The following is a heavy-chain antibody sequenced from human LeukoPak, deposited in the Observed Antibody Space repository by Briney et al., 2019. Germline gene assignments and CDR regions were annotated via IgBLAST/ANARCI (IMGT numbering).Heavy chain of an antibody. Sequence: SETLSLTCAVSGGSISSYYWSWLRQPPGKGLEGIGYIYYSGSTNYNPSLKSRVTISVDTSKNQFSLKLSSVTAADTAVYYCASYGYCSSTSCANWFDPWGQGTLVTVSS. D-gene: IGHD2-2*03. J-gene: IGHJ5*02. CDR1: GGSISSYY. CDR2: IYYSGST. V-gene: IGHV4-59*08. CDR3: ASYGYCSSTSCANWFDP.